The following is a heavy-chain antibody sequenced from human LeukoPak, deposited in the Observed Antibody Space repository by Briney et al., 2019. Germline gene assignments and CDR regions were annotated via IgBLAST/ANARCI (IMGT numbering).Heavy chain of an antibody. CDR2: INWNGGST. CDR3: ARVLSPTDSSGSFDY. D-gene: IGHD3-22*01. J-gene: IGHJ4*02. CDR1: GFTFDDYG. V-gene: IGHV3-20*04. Sequence: GGSLRLSCAASGFTFDDYGMSWVRQAPGKGLEWVSGINWNGGSTGYADSVKGRFTISRDNAKNSLYLLMNSLRAEDTALYYCARVLSPTDSSGSFDYWGQGTLVTVSS.